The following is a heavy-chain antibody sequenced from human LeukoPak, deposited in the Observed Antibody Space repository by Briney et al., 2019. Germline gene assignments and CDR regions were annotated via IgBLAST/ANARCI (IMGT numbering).Heavy chain of an antibody. CDR1: GYTFTSYD. CDR3: ARAGIAARYFDY. CDR2: MNPNSGNI. D-gene: IGHD6-6*01. J-gene: IGHJ4*02. Sequence: ASVKVSCKASGYTFTSYDINWVRQATGQGLEWMGWMNPNSGNIGYAQKLQGRVTITRNTSIKTAYMELSSLRSEDTAVYYCARAGIAARYFDYWGQGTLVTVSS. V-gene: IGHV1-8*03.